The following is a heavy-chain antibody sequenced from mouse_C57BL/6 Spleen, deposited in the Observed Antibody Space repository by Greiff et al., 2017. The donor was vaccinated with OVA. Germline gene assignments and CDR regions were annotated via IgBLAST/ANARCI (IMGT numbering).Heavy chain of an antibody. J-gene: IGHJ3*01. D-gene: IGHD1-1*01. CDR2: INPGSGGT. CDR1: GYAFTNYL. V-gene: IGHV1-54*01. CDR3: ARDYYGSSIFFAY. Sequence: VQGVESGAELVRPGTSVKVSCKASGYAFTNYLIEWVKQRPGQGLEWIGVINPGSGGTNYNEKFKGKATLTADKSSSTAYMQLSSLTSEDSAVYFCARDYYGSSIFFAYWGQGTLVTVSA.